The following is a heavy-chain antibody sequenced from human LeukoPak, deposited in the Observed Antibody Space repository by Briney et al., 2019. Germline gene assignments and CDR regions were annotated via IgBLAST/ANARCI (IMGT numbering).Heavy chain of an antibody. CDR3: AKDYCRDGNCPFPFLDS. CDR2: ITGTGGK. Sequence: GGSLRLSCAVSGFTLTNHGVSWVRQTPGKGLEWVSIITGTGGKYYGDSVKGRFVLSRDNSKNTVYMQMSSLRAEDTATYYCAKDYCRDGNCPFPFLDSWGQGTQVTVSS. D-gene: IGHD2-15*01. V-gene: IGHV3-23*01. CDR1: GFTLTNHG. J-gene: IGHJ4*02.